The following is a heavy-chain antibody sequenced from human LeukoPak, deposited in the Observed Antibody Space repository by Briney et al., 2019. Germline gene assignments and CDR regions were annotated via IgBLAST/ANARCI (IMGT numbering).Heavy chain of an antibody. Sequence: GGSLRLSCKASGFAFADYAVNWVRQTPGQGLEWVGLIRSRIYGGTRDYAASVQGRFSISRDDSDSIAYLQLNSLKTEDTGMYFCTGVETSPRRLYIYYMDVWGKGTTVIVS. CDR3: TGVETSPRRLYIYYMDV. J-gene: IGHJ6*03. D-gene: IGHD2-2*02. V-gene: IGHV3-49*04. CDR2: IRSRIYGGTR. CDR1: GFAFADYA.